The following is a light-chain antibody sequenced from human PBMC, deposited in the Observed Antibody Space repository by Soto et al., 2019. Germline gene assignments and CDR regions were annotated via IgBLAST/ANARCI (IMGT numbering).Light chain of an antibody. V-gene: IGLV2-14*01. CDR1: SSDVGGYNY. Sequence: QSALTQPASVSGSPGQSITISCTGTSSDVGGYNYVSWYQQYPGKAPKLMIYEVSNRPSGVSNRFSGSKSGNTASLTISGLQAEDEADYYCNSYTSSSTVLFGGGTKVTVL. J-gene: IGLJ2*01. CDR3: NSYTSSSTVL. CDR2: EVS.